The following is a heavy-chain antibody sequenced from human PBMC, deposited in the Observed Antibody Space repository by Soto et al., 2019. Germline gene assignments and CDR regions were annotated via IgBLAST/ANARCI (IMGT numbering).Heavy chain of an antibody. Sequence: PGGTLRLSCAVSGFTFSSSAMSWVRQAPGPGQERVSAISVSGVSTYSADSENGRFTITRNNSKNTLYLQMNSQRAYDTAVYYCAKDLPYYYDSSGFLDYWGQGTLVTVSS. CDR3: AKDLPYYYDSSGFLDY. V-gene: IGHV3-23*01. CDR1: GFTFSSSA. D-gene: IGHD3-22*01. J-gene: IGHJ4*02. CDR2: ISVSGVST.